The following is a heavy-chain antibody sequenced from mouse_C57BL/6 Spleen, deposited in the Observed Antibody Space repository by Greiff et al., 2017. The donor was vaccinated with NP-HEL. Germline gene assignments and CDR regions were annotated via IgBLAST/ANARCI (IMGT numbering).Heavy chain of an antibody. CDR2: INPNNGGT. V-gene: IGHV1-18*01. CDR1: GYTFTDYN. CDR3: ARSGGSEDAMDY. J-gene: IGHJ4*01. D-gene: IGHD1-1*01. Sequence: EVQGVESGPELVKPGASVKIPCKASGYTFTDYNMDWVKQSHGKSLEWIGDINPNNGGTIYNQKFKGKATLTVDKSSSTAYMELRSLTSEDTAVYYCARSGGSEDAMDYWGQGTSVTVSS.